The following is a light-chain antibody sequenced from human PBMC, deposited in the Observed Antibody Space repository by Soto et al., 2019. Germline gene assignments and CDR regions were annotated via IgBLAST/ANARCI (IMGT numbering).Light chain of an antibody. Sequence: QSALTPPRSVSGSPGQSVTISCTGTNSDVGGYKYVSWYQQYPGKAPKLMIYDVSKRPSGVPDRFSGSKSVNTAYLTISGFPAEDEAAYCCGSYAGSYSYAFGTGTKVTVL. V-gene: IGLV2-11*01. J-gene: IGLJ1*01. CDR2: DVS. CDR3: GSYAGSYSYA. CDR1: NSDVGGYKY.